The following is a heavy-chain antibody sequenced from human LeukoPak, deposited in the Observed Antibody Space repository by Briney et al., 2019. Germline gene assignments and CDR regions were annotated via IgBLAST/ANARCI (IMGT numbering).Heavy chain of an antibody. J-gene: IGHJ3*02. V-gene: IGHV4-34*01. CDR2: INHSGST. Sequence: SETLSLTCAVYGGSFSGYYWSWIRQPPGKGLEWIGEINHSGSTNYNPSLKSRVTISVDKSRNQFSLKLSSVTAADTAVYYCASTRGSIGAFDIWGQGTMVTVSS. CDR3: ASTRGSIGAFDI. D-gene: IGHD6-6*01. CDR1: GGSFSGYY.